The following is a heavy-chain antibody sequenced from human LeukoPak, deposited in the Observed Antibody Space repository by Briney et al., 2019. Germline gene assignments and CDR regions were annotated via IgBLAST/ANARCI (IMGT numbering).Heavy chain of an antibody. D-gene: IGHD7-27*01. CDR1: GFTVSSNY. CDR3: ARENWGLLGL. Sequence: GGSLRLSCAASGFTVSSNYMNWVRQAPGKGLEWVSVIYSGGSTYYADSVKGRFTISRDNSKNTLYLQINSLRVEDTAVYYCARENWGLLGLWGRGTLVTVSS. V-gene: IGHV3-66*01. CDR2: IYSGGST. J-gene: IGHJ2*01.